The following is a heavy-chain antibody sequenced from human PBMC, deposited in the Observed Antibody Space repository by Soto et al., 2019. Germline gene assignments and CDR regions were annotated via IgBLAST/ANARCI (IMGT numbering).Heavy chain of an antibody. V-gene: IGHV1-69*06. CDR1: GNSFSSHA. D-gene: IGHD2-2*01. J-gene: IGHJ4*02. CDR2: IIPVFGTP. CDR3: ARGGALSTSWYWGDGLDS. Sequence: QVHLEQSGSEVKKSGSSVKVSCKASGNSFSSHAITWVRQAPGHGLEWMGGIIPVFGTPSYAQEFQGRVTITADKSTNTSYMELRSLRSEDTAVYYCARGGALSTSWYWGDGLDSWGQGTQVTVSS.